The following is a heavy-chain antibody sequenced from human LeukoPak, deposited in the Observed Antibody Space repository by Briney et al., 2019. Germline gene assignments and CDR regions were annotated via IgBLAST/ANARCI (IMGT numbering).Heavy chain of an antibody. J-gene: IGHJ4*02. CDR3: AKVYSSSWSPAGGFDY. Sequence: PGGSLRLSCAASGFTFTSYAMSWVRQAPGKGLEWVSGISGSGGGTYYADSVEGRFTISRDISKNTLYLQMNSLRAEDTAVYYCAKVYSSSWSPAGGFDYWGQGTLVTVSS. CDR2: ISGSGGGT. CDR1: GFTFTSYA. V-gene: IGHV3-23*01. D-gene: IGHD6-13*01.